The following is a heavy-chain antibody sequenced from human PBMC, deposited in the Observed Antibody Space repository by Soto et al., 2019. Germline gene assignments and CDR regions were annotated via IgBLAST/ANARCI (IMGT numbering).Heavy chain of an antibody. V-gene: IGHV3-7*01. CDR1: GFSFSRSW. D-gene: IGHD3-3*01. CDR2: MKEDGSEK. J-gene: IGHJ4*02. Sequence: GGSLRLSCEASGFSFSRSWMSWVRQAPGKGLEWVANMKEDGSEKYYADSVRGRFTISRDNAKNSVHLQMNSLRVEDTAVYYCARGFYTDYWGQGALVTVSS. CDR3: ARGFYTDY.